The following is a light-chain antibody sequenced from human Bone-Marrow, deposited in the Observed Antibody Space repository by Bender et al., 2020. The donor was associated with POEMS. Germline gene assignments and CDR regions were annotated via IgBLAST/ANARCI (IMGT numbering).Light chain of an antibody. CDR3: STYTSSSTWV. CDR2: DVS. V-gene: IGLV2-14*03. CDR1: RSYISGYNY. J-gene: IGLJ3*02. Sequence: QSALTQPASLSGSPGQSITISCSGTRSYISGYNYVSWYQQHPGKAPKLMIYDVSDRPSGVSNRFSDSKSGDTASLNISGIQDEDEAYYYCSTYTSSSTWVFGGGTKLTVL.